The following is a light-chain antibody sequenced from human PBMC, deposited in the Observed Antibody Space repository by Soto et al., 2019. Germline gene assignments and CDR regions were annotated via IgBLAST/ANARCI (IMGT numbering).Light chain of an antibody. CDR1: QSVSSNY. J-gene: IGKJ1*01. V-gene: IGKV3-20*01. Sequence: EVVLTQSPGTPFLSAGERATLSCRASQSVSSNYLAWYQQKPGQAPRLLIYGASSRATGIPDRFSGSGSGTDFTLTISRLEPEDFAVYYCQQYGSSPKTFGQGTKVEIK. CDR3: QQYGSSPKT. CDR2: GAS.